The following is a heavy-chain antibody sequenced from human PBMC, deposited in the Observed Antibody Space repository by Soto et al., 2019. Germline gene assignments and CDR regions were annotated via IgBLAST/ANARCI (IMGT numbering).Heavy chain of an antibody. CDR2: ISAYNGNT. CDR3: ARGPNYDILTGNYDGMDV. D-gene: IGHD3-9*01. J-gene: IGHJ6*02. Sequence: QVQLVQSGAEVKKPGASVKVSCKASGYTFSSYGISWVRQAPGQGLEWMGWISAYNGNTNYAQKLQGRVTMTTDTSTRTAYMELRRLRSDDTAVYYCARGPNYDILTGNYDGMDVWGQGTTVTVSS. CDR1: GYTFSSYG. V-gene: IGHV1-18*01.